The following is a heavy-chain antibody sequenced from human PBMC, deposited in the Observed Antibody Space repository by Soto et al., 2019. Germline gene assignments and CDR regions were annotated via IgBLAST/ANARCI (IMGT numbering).Heavy chain of an antibody. J-gene: IGHJ4*02. D-gene: IGHD3-22*01. CDR3: VREGGSSGKAPLFDC. CDR2: ISLDGGSK. CDR1: GFSLRSFV. Sequence: GGSLRLSCAGSGFSLRSFVMHWVRQAPGKGLEWVTGISLDGGSKHYADSVKGRFTISRDNSNNTLSLQMDSLRPEDTAVYFCVREGGSSGKAPLFDCWGQGSLVTVSS. V-gene: IGHV3-30-3*01.